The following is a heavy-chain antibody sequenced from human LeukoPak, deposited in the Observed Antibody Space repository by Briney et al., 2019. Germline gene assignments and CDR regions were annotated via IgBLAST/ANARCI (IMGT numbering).Heavy chain of an antibody. CDR2: INHSGST. CDR3: ARGLVGSEADIWTGYYRYFDY. CDR1: CGSVSGDY. J-gene: IGHJ4*02. D-gene: IGHD3-9*01. V-gene: IGHV4-34*01. Sequence: SETLSLSSAVYCGSVSGDYWSGSRQPPGKGLEWIGEINHSGSTNYNPSLNSRVPISVHTPKNQFSLKLSSVTAADTAVYYCARGLVGSEADIWTGYYRYFDYWGQGTLVTVSS.